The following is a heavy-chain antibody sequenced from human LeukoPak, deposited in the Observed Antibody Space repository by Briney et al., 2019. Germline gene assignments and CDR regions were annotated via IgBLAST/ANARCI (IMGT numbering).Heavy chain of an antibody. V-gene: IGHV3-7*03. J-gene: IGHJ4*02. Sequence: GGSLRLSCAASGFTFSNYWMNWVRQVPGKGLECLANIKQDGSETYYADSVKGRFTISRDNAKNSLYLQMNSLRAEDTAVYYCARIEWDYGDYGPGYWGQGTLVTVSS. CDR1: GFTFSNYW. CDR2: IKQDGSET. CDR3: ARIEWDYGDYGPGY. D-gene: IGHD4-17*01.